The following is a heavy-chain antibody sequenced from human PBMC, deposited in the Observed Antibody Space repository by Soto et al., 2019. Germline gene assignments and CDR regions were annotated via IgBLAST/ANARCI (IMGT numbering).Heavy chain of an antibody. CDR1: GYSFTNYW. CDR2: IYPGDSHA. J-gene: IGHJ3*01. D-gene: IGHD1-26*01. Sequence: GESLKISCKGSGYSFTNYWIGWVRQMPGKGLGWMGIIYPGDSHAIYSPSFQGRVTMSADKSISTAYLQWSSLKASDTAMYYCARPYSGGPNDPFDVWGQGTMVTVSS. V-gene: IGHV5-51*01. CDR3: ARPYSGGPNDPFDV.